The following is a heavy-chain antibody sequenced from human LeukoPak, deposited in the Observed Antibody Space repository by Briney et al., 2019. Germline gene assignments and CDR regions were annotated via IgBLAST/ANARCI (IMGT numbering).Heavy chain of an antibody. D-gene: IGHD3-9*01. Sequence: GGSLRLSCAASGFTFSSYSMNWVRQAPGKGLEWVSSISSSSSYIYYADSVKGRFTISRDNAKNSLYLQMNSLRAEDTAVYYCARHDILTGYPSFDYWGQGTLVTVYS. J-gene: IGHJ4*02. CDR1: GFTFSSYS. V-gene: IGHV3-21*01. CDR3: ARHDILTGYPSFDY. CDR2: ISSSSSYI.